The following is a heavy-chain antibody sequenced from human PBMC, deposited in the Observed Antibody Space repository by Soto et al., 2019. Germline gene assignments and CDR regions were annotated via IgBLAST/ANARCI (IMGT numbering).Heavy chain of an antibody. V-gene: IGHV1-69*01. D-gene: IGHD3-22*01. Sequence: QEQLVQYGAEVKKPGSSAKVSCKASGGLFSSYPISWVRQVPGQGLEWMGGIIPVFHTAYYTQRFQGRVTLTADESTNTAYMELSSLRSEDTAIYYCARGGSGYTWFNEFWGQGTLVTVSS. CDR1: GGLFSSYP. CDR2: IIPVFHTA. J-gene: IGHJ4*02. CDR3: ARGGSGYTWFNEF.